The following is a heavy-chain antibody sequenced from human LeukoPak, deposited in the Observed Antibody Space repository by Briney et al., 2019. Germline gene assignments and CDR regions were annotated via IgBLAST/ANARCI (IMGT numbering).Heavy chain of an antibody. CDR3: AKGNYYDSSGYLTFDY. V-gene: IGHV3-23*01. CDR1: GFTFNTYD. D-gene: IGHD3-22*01. Sequence: GGSLRLSCVASGFTFNTYDMSWVRQSPGKGLEWVSTIAGSDGRTFYSDSVKGRFTISRDTSKNTLYLLMNSLRAEDTAAYYCAKGNYYDSSGYLTFDYWGQGTLVTVSS. CDR2: IAGSDGRT. J-gene: IGHJ4*02.